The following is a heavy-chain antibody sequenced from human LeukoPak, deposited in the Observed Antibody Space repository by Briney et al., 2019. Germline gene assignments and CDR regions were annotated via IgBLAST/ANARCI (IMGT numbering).Heavy chain of an antibody. CDR1: GFTSDDYA. CDR2: ISWNSGSI. Sequence: GGSLRLSCAASGFTSDDYAMHWVRQAPGKGLEWVSGISWNSGSIGYADSVKGRFTISRDNAKNSLYLQMNSLRAEDTALYYCAKSAPYCSGGSCYESTRVGGPDYYYGMDVWGQGTTVTVSS. D-gene: IGHD2-15*01. J-gene: IGHJ6*02. CDR3: AKSAPYCSGGSCYESTRVGGPDYYYGMDV. V-gene: IGHV3-9*02.